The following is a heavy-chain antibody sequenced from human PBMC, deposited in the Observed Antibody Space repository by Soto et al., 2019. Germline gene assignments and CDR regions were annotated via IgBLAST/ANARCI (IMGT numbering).Heavy chain of an antibody. D-gene: IGHD6-13*01. J-gene: IGHJ3*01. Sequence: EVQLVESGGGLVQPGGSLRLSCAASGFTFSSFTMNWVRQAPGKGLEWVSYIGSSGITRYHADSVKGRFTVSRDNARNSLYLQMNSLRDEDTALYYCARSGSSSYHRYRLGSNDAVDVWGQGTMVTVSP. V-gene: IGHV3-48*02. CDR3: ARSGSSSYHRYRLGSNDAVDV. CDR1: GFTFSSFT. CDR2: IGSSGITR.